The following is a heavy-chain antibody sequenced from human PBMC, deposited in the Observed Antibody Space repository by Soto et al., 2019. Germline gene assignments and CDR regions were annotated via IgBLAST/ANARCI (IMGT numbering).Heavy chain of an antibody. Sequence: QLQLQESGSGLVKPSQTLSLTCAVSGGSISSGGYSWSWIRQPPGKGLEWIGYIYHSGSTYYNPSLKSRVTIPVDRSKNQFSLKLSSVTAADTAVYYCARGTPDYGDYWYFDLWGRGTLVTVSS. D-gene: IGHD4-17*01. CDR1: GGSISSGGYS. CDR2: IYHSGST. V-gene: IGHV4-30-2*01. J-gene: IGHJ2*01. CDR3: ARGTPDYGDYWYFDL.